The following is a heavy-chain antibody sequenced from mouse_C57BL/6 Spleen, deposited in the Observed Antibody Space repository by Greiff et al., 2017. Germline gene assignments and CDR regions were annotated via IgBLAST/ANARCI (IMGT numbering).Heavy chain of an antibody. D-gene: IGHD1-1*01. J-gene: IGHJ1*03. V-gene: IGHV1-18*01. CDR2: INPNNGGT. Sequence: VQLQQSGPELVKPGASVKIPCKASGYTFTDYNMDWVKQSHGKSLEWIGDINPNNGGTIYNQKFKGKATLTVDKSSSTAYMELRSLTSEDTAVYYCARRPYGSLYWYFDVWGTGTTVTVS. CDR1: GYTFTDYN. CDR3: ARRPYGSLYWYFDV.